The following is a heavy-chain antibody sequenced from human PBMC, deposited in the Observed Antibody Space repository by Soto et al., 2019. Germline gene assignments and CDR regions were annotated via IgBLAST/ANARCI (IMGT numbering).Heavy chain of an antibody. CDR1: GGSIGTYY. V-gene: IGHV4-59*08. CDR3: ARIKLVEWFFINVDVYDMDV. CDR2: IYHTGSA. D-gene: IGHD3-3*01. J-gene: IGHJ6*02. Sequence: PSETLSLTCAVSGGSIGTYYWAWIRQPPGKGLEWIGYIYHTGSAVYNPSLRSRVTMSIDTSKNQVSLRLNSVTATDTAVYYCARIKLVEWFFINVDVYDMDVWGQGTPVTVSS.